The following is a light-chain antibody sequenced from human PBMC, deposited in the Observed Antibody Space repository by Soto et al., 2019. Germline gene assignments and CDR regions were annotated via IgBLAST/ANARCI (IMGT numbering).Light chain of an antibody. Sequence: QSALTQPPSASGSLGQSVTISCTGTSSDVGGYNYVSWYQQHPAKAPKLMISEVSKRPSGVPDRFSGSKSDKTASLTISGFEAEDEAAYYCCSYALSSSYDLGTGTQLTVL. CDR1: SSDVGGYNY. J-gene: IGLJ1*01. CDR2: EVS. CDR3: CSYALSSSYD. V-gene: IGLV2-8*01.